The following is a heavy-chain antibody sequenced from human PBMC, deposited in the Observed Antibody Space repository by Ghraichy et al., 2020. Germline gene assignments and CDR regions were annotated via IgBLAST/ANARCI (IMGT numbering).Heavy chain of an antibody. Sequence: ASVKVSCKVSGYTLTELSMHWVRQAPGKGLEWMGGFDPEDGETIYAQKFQGRVTMTEDTSTDTAYMELSSLRSEDTAVYYCATTYYYGSGSYSSPCDYWGQGNLVTVSS. CDR1: GYTLTELS. V-gene: IGHV1-24*01. CDR3: ATTYYYGSGSYSSPCDY. D-gene: IGHD3-10*01. J-gene: IGHJ4*02. CDR2: FDPEDGET.